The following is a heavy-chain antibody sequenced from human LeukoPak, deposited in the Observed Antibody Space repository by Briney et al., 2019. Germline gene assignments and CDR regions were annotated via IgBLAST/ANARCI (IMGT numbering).Heavy chain of an antibody. Sequence: GESLKISCKGSGYSFASYRIGWVRQMPGKGLEWMGIIYPGDSDTRYGPSFQGQVTISADKSISTAYLQWSSLKASDTAMYYCARPANPVTTGIFDYWGQGTLVTVSS. CDR2: IYPGDSDT. CDR1: GYSFASYR. CDR3: ARPANPVTTGIFDY. D-gene: IGHD4-17*01. J-gene: IGHJ4*02. V-gene: IGHV5-51*01.